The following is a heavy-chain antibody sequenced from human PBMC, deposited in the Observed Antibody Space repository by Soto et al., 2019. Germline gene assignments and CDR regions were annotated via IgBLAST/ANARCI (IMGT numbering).Heavy chain of an antibody. J-gene: IGHJ6*03. Sequence: ASVKVSCKASGYIFTNYYIHWVRQAPGQGLEWMAIINPNGGSTNCAQEFQGRITLTRDTSTSTVYMDLSSLTSEDTAVFYCAREGSYWNYHYYFLDVWGKGTTVTVSS. CDR2: INPNGGST. CDR1: GYIFTNYY. V-gene: IGHV1-46*01. D-gene: IGHD1-1*01. CDR3: AREGSYWNYHYYFLDV.